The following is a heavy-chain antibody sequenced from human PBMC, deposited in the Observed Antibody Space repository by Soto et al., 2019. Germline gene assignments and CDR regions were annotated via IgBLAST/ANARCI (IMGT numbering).Heavy chain of an antibody. CDR1: GYTFTSYG. D-gene: IGHD3-3*01. V-gene: IGHV1-18*04. CDR3: ARDRRGSITIFGGAELVT. J-gene: IGHJ5*02. Sequence: QVQLVQSGAEVKKPGASVKVSCKASGYTFTSYGISWVRQAPGQGLEWMGWISAYNGNTNYAQKLQGRVTMTTDTSTRTAYMDLRSLRSDDAAVYYCARDRRGSITIFGGAELVTWGQGTLVTVSS. CDR2: ISAYNGNT.